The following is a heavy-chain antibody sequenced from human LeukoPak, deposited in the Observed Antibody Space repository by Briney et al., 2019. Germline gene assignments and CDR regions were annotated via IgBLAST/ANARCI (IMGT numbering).Heavy chain of an antibody. CDR3: ARSRYSSSWPFDY. V-gene: IGHV3-48*03. J-gene: IGHJ4*02. Sequence: GGSLRLSCAASGFTFSSYEMNWVRQAPGKGLEWVSYISISGSTIYYADSVKGRFTISRDNAKNSLYLQMNSLRAEDTAVYYCARSRYSSSWPFDYWGQGTLVTVSS. CDR1: GFTFSSYE. CDR2: ISISGSTI. D-gene: IGHD6-13*01.